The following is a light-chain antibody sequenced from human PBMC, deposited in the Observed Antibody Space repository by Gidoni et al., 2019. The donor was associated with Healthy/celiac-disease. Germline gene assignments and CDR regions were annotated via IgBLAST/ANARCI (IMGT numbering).Light chain of an antibody. V-gene: IGKV3-15*01. CDR3: QQYNNWPPLT. Sequence: EILMTQSPATLSVSPGERATLSCRASQSVSSNLAWYQQKPGQAPRLLIYGASTRATGIPARFSGSGSGTEFTPTISSLQSEDFAVYYCQQYNNWPPLTFGGGTKVEIK. CDR2: GAS. J-gene: IGKJ4*01. CDR1: QSVSSN.